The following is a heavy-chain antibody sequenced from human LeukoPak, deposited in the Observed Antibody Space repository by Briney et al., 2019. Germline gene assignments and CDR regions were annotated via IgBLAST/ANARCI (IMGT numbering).Heavy chain of an antibody. D-gene: IGHD5-18*01. J-gene: IGHJ6*04. Sequence: SVKVSCKASGGTFSSYAISWVRQAPGQGLEWMGRIIPILGIANYAQKFQGRVTITADKSTSTAYMELSSLRSEDTAVYYCARVATAMVYYYGMDVWGKGTTVTVSS. CDR2: IIPILGIA. CDR1: GGTFSSYA. CDR3: ARVATAMVYYYGMDV. V-gene: IGHV1-69*04.